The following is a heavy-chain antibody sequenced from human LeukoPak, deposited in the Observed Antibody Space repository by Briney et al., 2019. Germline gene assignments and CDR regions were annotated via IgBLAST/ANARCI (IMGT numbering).Heavy chain of an antibody. J-gene: IGHJ4*02. V-gene: IGHV1-8*01. CDR1: GYTLTSYD. CDR3: ARGPPGAQYSYGYGFDY. CDR2: MNPNRGNT. D-gene: IGHD5-18*01. Sequence: ASVKVSCKASGYTLTSYDINWVRQATGQGLEWMGWMNPNRGNTGYAQKFQGRVTMTRNTSINTAYIEQSSLRSDDTAVYYCARGPPGAQYSYGYGFDYWGQGTLVTVSS.